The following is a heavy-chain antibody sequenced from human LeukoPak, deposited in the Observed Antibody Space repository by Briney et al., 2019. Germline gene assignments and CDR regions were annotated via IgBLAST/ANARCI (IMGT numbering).Heavy chain of an antibody. V-gene: IGHV3-23*01. CDR2: ISGSGDAT. CDR3: ANYKRYFDY. Sequence: GGSLRLSCAVSSSYALSWMSWVRQAPGKGLEWVSVISGSGDATFYAASVKGRFTISRDNSKNTLYLQMNSLGAEDTAVYYCANYKRYFDYWGQGTLVTVSS. CDR1: SSYALSW. D-gene: IGHD1-14*01. J-gene: IGHJ4*02.